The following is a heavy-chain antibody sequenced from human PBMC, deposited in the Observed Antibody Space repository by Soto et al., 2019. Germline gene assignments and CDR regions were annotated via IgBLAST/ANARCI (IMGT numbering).Heavy chain of an antibody. D-gene: IGHD2-15*01. CDR1: GFTFDDYA. CDR3: AKESLSDVVAATNSHYYYYGMDV. J-gene: IGHJ6*02. Sequence: SLRLSCAASGFTFDDYAMHWVRQAPGKGLEWVSGISWNSGSIGYADSAKGRFTISRDNAKNSLYLQMNSLRAEDTALYYCAKESLSDVVAATNSHYYYYGMDVWGQGTTVTVSS. V-gene: IGHV3-9*01. CDR2: ISWNSGSI.